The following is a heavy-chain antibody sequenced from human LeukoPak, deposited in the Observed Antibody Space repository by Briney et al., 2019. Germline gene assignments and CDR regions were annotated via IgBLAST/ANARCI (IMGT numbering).Heavy chain of an antibody. D-gene: IGHD6-19*01. CDR2: IYYSGST. V-gene: IGHV4-59*01. Sequence: SETLALTCTVSGGSLSSYYWSWIRQPPGKGLEWMGDIYYSGSTNYNPSLKSRVTISQGKSQNQSCLKLSSVTAADTAVYCCAGYSSGWYGSGDAFDIWGQGTMVTVSS. CDR1: GGSLSSYY. CDR3: AGYSSGWYGSGDAFDI. J-gene: IGHJ3*02.